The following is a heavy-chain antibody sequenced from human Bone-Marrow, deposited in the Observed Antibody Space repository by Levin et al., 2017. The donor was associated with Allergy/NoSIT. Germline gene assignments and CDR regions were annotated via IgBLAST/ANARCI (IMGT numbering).Heavy chain of an antibody. CDR3: AREVYTSGIAAASYNWFDP. CDR2: ISAYNGNT. CDR1: GYTFTSYG. Sequence: ASVKVSCKASGYTFTSYGISWVRQAPGQGLEWMGWISAYNGNTNYAQKLQGRVTMTTDTSTSTAYMELRSLRSDDTAVYYCAREVYTSGIAAASYNWFDPWGQGTLVTVSS. J-gene: IGHJ5*02. D-gene: IGHD6-13*01. V-gene: IGHV1-18*01.